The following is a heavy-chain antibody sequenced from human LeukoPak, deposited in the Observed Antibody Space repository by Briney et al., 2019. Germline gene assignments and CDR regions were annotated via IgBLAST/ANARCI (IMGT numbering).Heavy chain of an antibody. CDR1: GGSFSGYY. Sequence: KPSETLSLTCAVYGGSFSGYYWSWIRQSPGKGLEWIGSTYYSGSTYYNPSLKSRVTISVDTSKNQFSLKLSSVTAADTAVYYCARHGRATVVTTGTNWFDPWGQGTLVTVSS. D-gene: IGHD4-23*01. CDR3: ARHGRATVVTTGTNWFDP. V-gene: IGHV4-34*01. CDR2: TYYSGST. J-gene: IGHJ5*02.